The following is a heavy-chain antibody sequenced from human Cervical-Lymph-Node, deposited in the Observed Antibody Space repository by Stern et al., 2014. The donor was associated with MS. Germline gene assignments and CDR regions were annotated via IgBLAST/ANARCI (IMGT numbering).Heavy chain of an antibody. CDR3: ARDYHYYNSSGYYDDAFDI. D-gene: IGHD3-22*01. CDR2: ISSSSSYI. V-gene: IGHV3-21*01. CDR1: GFTFSSYS. J-gene: IGHJ3*02. Sequence: VQLVESGGGLVKPGGSLRLSCAASGFTFSSYSMNWVRQAPGKGLEWVSSISSSSSYIYYADSVKGRFTISRDNAKNSLYLQMNSLRAEDTAVYYCARDYHYYNSSGYYDDAFDIWGQGTMVTGSS.